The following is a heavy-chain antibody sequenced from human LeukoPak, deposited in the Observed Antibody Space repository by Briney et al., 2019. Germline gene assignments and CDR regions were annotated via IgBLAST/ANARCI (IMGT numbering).Heavy chain of an antibody. Sequence: SETLSLTCTVSGGSISNKYWSWIRQPPGKGLEWIGYIYYSGSTNYNPSLKSRVTILVDTSKNQFSLKLSSVTAADTAVYYCARVTNWNDELGDDYWGQGTLVTVSS. CDR3: ARVTNWNDELGDDY. D-gene: IGHD1-20*01. CDR1: GGSISNKY. CDR2: IYYSGST. J-gene: IGHJ4*02. V-gene: IGHV4-59*01.